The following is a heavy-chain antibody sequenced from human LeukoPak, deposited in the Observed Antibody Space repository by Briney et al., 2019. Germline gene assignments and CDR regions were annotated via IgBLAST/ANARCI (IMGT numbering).Heavy chain of an antibody. J-gene: IGHJ4*02. CDR3: AGEDYGSGSYYFDY. V-gene: IGHV3-7*01. D-gene: IGHD3-10*01. CDR1: GFSSSSYW. CDR2: VKQDGSEK. Sequence: GGSLRLSCAASGFSSSSYWMSWVRQAPGKGLEWVANVKQDGSEKNYVDSVKGRFIISRDNAKNSVYLQMNSLRVEGTAVYYCAGEDYGSGSYYFDYWGQGTLVTVSS.